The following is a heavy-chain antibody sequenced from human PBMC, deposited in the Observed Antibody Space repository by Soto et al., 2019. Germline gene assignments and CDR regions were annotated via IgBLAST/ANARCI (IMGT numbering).Heavy chain of an antibody. CDR1: GYKFSVYW. CDR2: IYPEDSDT. J-gene: IGHJ6*02. Sequence: GESLKISCKASGYKFSVYWIGWVRQMPGEGLEWMGNIYPEDSDTSNNPSFDGRVTVSADKSISTAYLQWSSLKASDTAMYYCARLDNVLRYFDWFRDYYGMDVWGQGTTVTVSS. CDR3: ARLDNVLRYFDWFRDYYGMDV. V-gene: IGHV5-51*01. D-gene: IGHD3-9*01.